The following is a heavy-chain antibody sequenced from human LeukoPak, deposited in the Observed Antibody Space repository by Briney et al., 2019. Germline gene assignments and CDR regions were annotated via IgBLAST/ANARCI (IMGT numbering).Heavy chain of an antibody. CDR1: GGSFSGYY. CDR2: INHSGST. J-gene: IGHJ3*02. V-gene: IGHV4-34*01. CDR3: ARDGYNPVAFDI. Sequence: SETLSLTCAVYGGSFSGYYWSWIRQPPGKGLEWIGEINHSGSTNYNPSLKSRVTISVDTSKNQFSLKLSSVTAADTAVYYCARDGYNPVAFDIWGQGTVVTVSS. D-gene: IGHD5-24*01.